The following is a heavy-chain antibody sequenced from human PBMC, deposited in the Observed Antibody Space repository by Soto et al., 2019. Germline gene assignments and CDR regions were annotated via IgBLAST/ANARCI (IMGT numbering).Heavy chain of an antibody. V-gene: IGHV4-31*03. D-gene: IGHD4-17*01. CDR1: GGSISSGGYY. CDR3: ARDNPENYGDYGMDV. J-gene: IGHJ6*02. Sequence: QVQLQESGPGLVKPSQILSLTCTVSGGSISSGGYYWSWIRQHPGKGLEWIGYIYYSGSTYYNPSLKSRVTISVDTSKNQDSLKLSSVTAADTAVYYCARDNPENYGDYGMDVWGQGTTVTVSS. CDR2: IYYSGST.